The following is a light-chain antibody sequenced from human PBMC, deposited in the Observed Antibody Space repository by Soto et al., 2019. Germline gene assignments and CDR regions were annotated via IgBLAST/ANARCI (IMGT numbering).Light chain of an antibody. Sequence: DIQMTQSPSSLSSSVGDRVTITCRASRGINNYFAWYQQKPGKVPKLLIYAASTLPSGVPSRFSGSGSGTDFTLTISSLQPEDVATYYCQKYNSAPWTFGQGTKVDIK. CDR2: AAS. CDR3: QKYNSAPWT. V-gene: IGKV1-27*01. J-gene: IGKJ1*01. CDR1: RGINNY.